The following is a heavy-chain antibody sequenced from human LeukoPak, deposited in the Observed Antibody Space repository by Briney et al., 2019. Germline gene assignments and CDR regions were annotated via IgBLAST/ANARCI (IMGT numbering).Heavy chain of an antibody. D-gene: IGHD2-2*01. Sequence: SETLSLTCAVNGGSFSGYYWSWIRQPPGKGLEWIGEINHSGSTNYNPSLKSRVTISVDTSKNQFSLKLSSVTAADTAVYYCASRGNGRVVPAAIDYWGQGTLVTVSS. CDR3: ASRGNGRVVPAAIDY. CDR1: GGSFSGYY. J-gene: IGHJ4*02. V-gene: IGHV4-34*01. CDR2: INHSGST.